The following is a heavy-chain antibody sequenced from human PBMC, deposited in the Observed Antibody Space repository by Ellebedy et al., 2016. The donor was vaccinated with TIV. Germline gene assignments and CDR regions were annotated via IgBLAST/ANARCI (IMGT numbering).Heavy chain of an antibody. CDR1: GYSFTSYW. Sequence: GESLKISCKGSGYSFTSYWISWVRRMPGKGLEWMGRIDPSDSYTNYSPSFQGHVTISADKSISTAYLQWSSLKASDTAMYYCARLYRVTTVTTGLGGGVADYWGQGTLVTVSS. D-gene: IGHD4-17*01. V-gene: IGHV5-10-1*01. CDR2: IDPSDSYT. CDR3: ARLYRVTTVTTGLGGGVADY. J-gene: IGHJ4*02.